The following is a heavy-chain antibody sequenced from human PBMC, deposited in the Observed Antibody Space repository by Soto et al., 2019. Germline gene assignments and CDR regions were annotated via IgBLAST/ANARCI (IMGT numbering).Heavy chain of an antibody. CDR2: ISGSGGST. CDR3: AKGSGSYFLPHYFDY. J-gene: IGHJ4*02. V-gene: IGHV3-23*01. D-gene: IGHD1-26*01. CDR1: GFTFSSYA. Sequence: GGSLRLSCAASGFTFSSYAMSWVRQAPGKGLEWVSAISGSGGSTYYAGSVKGRFTISRDNSKNTLYLQMNSLRAEDTAVYYCAKGSGSYFLPHYFDYWGQGTLVTVPQ.